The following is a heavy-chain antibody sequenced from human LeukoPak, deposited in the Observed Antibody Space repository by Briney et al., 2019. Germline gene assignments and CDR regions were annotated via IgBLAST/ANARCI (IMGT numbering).Heavy chain of an antibody. CDR3: ARTTEDCSSTSCYQYWFDP. D-gene: IGHD2-2*01. V-gene: IGHV1-2*02. Sequence: ASVKGSCKATGYTFSAFYMHWVRQAPGQGPEWMGWINPDSGGSEYGQKFQGRVTFTSDTSSTTIYMEVRSLKSDDTAVYYCARTTEDCSSTSCYQYWFDPWGQGTLVTVSS. J-gene: IGHJ5*02. CDR2: INPDSGGS. CDR1: GYTFSAFY.